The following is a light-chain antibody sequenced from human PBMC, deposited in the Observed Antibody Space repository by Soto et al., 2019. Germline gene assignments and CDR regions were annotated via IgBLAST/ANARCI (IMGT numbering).Light chain of an antibody. V-gene: IGKV1-5*03. CDR1: QSVRTW. CDR3: LQYNTYPWT. J-gene: IGKJ1*01. CDR2: KLS. Sequence: DIQMTQSPSTLSATIGDRVTITCRASQSVRTWLAWFQQKPGEALKGLIYKLSYLESGVPPRFSGSGSETVFTLAINGLQADDFATYYCLQYNTYPWTFGQGTKVEI.